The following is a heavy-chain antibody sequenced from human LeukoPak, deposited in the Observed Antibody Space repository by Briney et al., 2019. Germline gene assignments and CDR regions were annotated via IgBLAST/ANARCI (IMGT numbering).Heavy chain of an antibody. J-gene: IGHJ6*04. Sequence: GGSLRLSCAASGFAFNTYAMHWVRQAPGQGLEWVALIWHDGSHKFYSNSVRGQFTISRDNSKNTVSLQMNNLRPEDTAVYYCAKDPERYFDWLSDTRDYGMDVWGKGTTVTVSS. CDR1: GFAFNTYA. D-gene: IGHD3-9*01. V-gene: IGHV3-33*06. CDR3: AKDPERYFDWLSDTRDYGMDV. CDR2: IWHDGSHK.